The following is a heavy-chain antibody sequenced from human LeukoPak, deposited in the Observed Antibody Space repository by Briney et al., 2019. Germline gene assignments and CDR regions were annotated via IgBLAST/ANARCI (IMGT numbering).Heavy chain of an antibody. D-gene: IGHD5-18*01. CDR1: GFSFSICS. J-gene: IGHJ4*02. V-gene: IGHV3-64*04. CDR2: ISSNGGNT. CDR3: AKGGGGDTANYFDY. Sequence: GGSLRLSCSASGFSFSICSMHWVRQAPGKGLEYVSAISSNGGNTNYADSVKGRFTISRHNSKNTLYLQMNSQRAEDTAVYYCAKGGGGDTANYFDYWGQGTLVTVSS.